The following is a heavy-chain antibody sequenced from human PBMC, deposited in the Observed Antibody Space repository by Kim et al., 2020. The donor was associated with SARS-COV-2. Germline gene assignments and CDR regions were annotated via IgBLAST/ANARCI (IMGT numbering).Heavy chain of an antibody. CDR2: IYYSGTT. CDR1: GASISTSDYY. D-gene: IGHD6-13*01. J-gene: IGHJ5*02. Sequence: SETLSLTCTVSGASISTSDYYWGWIRQPPGKGLEWIGTIYYSGTTYYNPSLESRVIISVDTSKNQFSLKLNSVTAADTAVYYCVRQSREGSSSSWSDPWCQGTLVTVSS. V-gene: IGHV4-39*01. CDR3: VRQSREGSSSSWSDP.